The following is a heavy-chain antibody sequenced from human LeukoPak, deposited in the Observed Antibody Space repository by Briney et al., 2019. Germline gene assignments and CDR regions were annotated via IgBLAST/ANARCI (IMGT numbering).Heavy chain of an antibody. Sequence: PGGSLRLSCAASGFTFSSYGMHWVRQAPGKGLEWVAVISYDGSNKYYADSVKGRFTISRDNSKNTLYLQMNSLRAEDTAVYYCAKDRNVDTAMVDYWGQGTLVTASS. V-gene: IGHV3-30*18. CDR3: AKDRNVDTAMVDY. D-gene: IGHD5-18*01. CDR1: GFTFSSYG. J-gene: IGHJ4*02. CDR2: ISYDGSNK.